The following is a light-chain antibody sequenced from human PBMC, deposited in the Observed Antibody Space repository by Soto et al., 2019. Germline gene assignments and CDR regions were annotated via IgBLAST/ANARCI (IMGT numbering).Light chain of an antibody. Sequence: EIVLTQSPGTLSLSPGERATLSFRASQSVSSSYLAWYQQKPGQAPRLLIYGASSRATGIPDRFSGSGSGTDFTLTISRLEPEDFAVYYCQQYGSSSWTFGQGTMVDIK. CDR1: QSVSSSY. CDR3: QQYGSSSWT. CDR2: GAS. V-gene: IGKV3-20*01. J-gene: IGKJ1*01.